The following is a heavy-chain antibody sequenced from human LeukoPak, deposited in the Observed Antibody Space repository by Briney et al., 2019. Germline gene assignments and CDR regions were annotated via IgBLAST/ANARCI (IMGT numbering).Heavy chain of an antibody. V-gene: IGHV3-21*01. D-gene: IGHD6-13*01. J-gene: IGHJ4*02. CDR2: ISGSSSYI. CDR1: GFTFSSYS. Sequence: GGSLRLSCAASGFTFSSYSMNWVRQAPGKGLEWVSSISGSSSYIYYADSVKGRFTVSRDNAKKSLYLQMNSLRAEDTAVYYCARDQITGYSSSWDDYYFDYWGQGTLVTVSS. CDR3: ARDQITGYSSSWDDYYFDY.